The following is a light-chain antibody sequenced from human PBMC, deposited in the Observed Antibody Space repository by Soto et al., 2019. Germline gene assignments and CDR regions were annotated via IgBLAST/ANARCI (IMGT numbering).Light chain of an antibody. V-gene: IGLV1-47*01. Sequence: QSVLTQPPSASGTPGQRVTISCTGSSSNIGSNHVYWYQQFPGVTPKLLMFRSDQRPTGVPDRFSGSKSGTSASLAISGLRPDDEADYYCSARDDILRGVVFGGGTKLTVL. CDR3: SARDDILRGVV. CDR2: RSD. J-gene: IGLJ2*01. CDR1: SSNIGSNH.